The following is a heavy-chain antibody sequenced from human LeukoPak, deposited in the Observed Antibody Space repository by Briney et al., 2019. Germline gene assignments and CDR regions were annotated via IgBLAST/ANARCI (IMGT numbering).Heavy chain of an antibody. CDR3: ARDGTTSGNWFDP. CDR2: IYYNGNT. J-gene: IGHJ5*02. V-gene: IGHV4-59*13. Sequence: SETLSLTCTVSGVSMRSYYWSWIRQPPGKGLEWIAYIYYNGNTNYNPSLKSRVTISLDTSNNQFSLKLTSVTVADTAVYYCARDGTTSGNWFDPWGEGTLVTVSS. D-gene: IGHD1/OR15-1a*01. CDR1: GVSMRSYY.